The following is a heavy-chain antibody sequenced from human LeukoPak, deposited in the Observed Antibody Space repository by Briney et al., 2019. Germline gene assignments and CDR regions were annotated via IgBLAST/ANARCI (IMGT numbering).Heavy chain of an antibody. D-gene: IGHD2-2*02. V-gene: IGHV4-38-2*01. J-gene: IGHJ3*02. CDR2: IYHSGST. Sequence: SETLSLTCAVSGYSISSGYYWGWIRQPPGKGLEWIGSIYHSGSTYYNPSLKSRVTISVDTSKNQFSLKLSSVTAADTAVYYCASSSGTSCYTSRCAFDIWGQGTMVTVSS. CDR1: GYSISSGYY. CDR3: ASSSGTSCYTSRCAFDI.